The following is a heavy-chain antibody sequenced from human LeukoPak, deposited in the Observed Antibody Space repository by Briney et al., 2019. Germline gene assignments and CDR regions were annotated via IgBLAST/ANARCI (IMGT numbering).Heavy chain of an antibody. CDR3: ARGLGTDYMDV. J-gene: IGHJ6*03. Sequence: ASVKVSFKASGYTFTSYYIHWVRQAIGKGLDWMGWMNPDGGNTGYAQKSQGRVTMTRNTSISTAYMELSSLRSEDTAVYYCARGLGTDYMDVWGKGTTVTVSS. V-gene: IGHV1-8*01. D-gene: IGHD6-13*01. CDR2: MNPDGGNT. CDR1: GYTFTSYY.